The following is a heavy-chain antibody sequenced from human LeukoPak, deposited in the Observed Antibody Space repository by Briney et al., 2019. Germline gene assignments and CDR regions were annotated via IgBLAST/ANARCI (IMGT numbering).Heavy chain of an antibody. Sequence: PGGSLRLSCAASAFTFRTYGMHWVRQAPGKGLEGVAVISYDANNKNYADSVKGRFTISRDNSKNTLYLQMNSLRAEDTAVYYCAKDRHPARTDGYYFDYWGQGTLVTVSS. CDR3: AKDRHPARTDGYYFDY. J-gene: IGHJ4*02. D-gene: IGHD1-14*01. CDR1: AFTFRTYG. V-gene: IGHV3-30*18. CDR2: ISYDANNK.